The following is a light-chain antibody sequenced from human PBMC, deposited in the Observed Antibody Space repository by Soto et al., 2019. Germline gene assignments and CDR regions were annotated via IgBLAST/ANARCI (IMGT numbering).Light chain of an antibody. Sequence: QSVLTQPPSASRTPGQRVTNSCSGSSSNIGSNYVYWYQQLPGTAPKLLIYRNTQRPSGVPARFSGYTSGTSASLAISGLRSEDEGDYYCTAWDDRLSGYVFG. CDR1: SSNIGSNY. CDR3: TAWDDRLSGYV. CDR2: RNT. V-gene: IGLV1-47*01. J-gene: IGLJ1*01.